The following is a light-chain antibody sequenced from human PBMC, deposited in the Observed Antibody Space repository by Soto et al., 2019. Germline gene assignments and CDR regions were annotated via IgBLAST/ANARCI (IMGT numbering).Light chain of an antibody. CDR2: DAS. J-gene: IGKJ5*01. V-gene: IGKV3-11*01. CDR3: QQRSNWPPKIT. CDR1: QSVSSY. Sequence: EIVLTQSPATLSLSPGERATISCRASQSVSSYLAWYQQKPGQAPRLLIYDASNRATGIPARFSGSGSGTDFTLTISSLEPEDFAAYYCQQRSNWPPKITFGQGTRLEIK.